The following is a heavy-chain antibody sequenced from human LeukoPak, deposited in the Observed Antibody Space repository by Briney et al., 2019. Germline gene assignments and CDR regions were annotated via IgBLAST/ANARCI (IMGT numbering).Heavy chain of an antibody. CDR1: GGSISSGSYH. Sequence: KSSQTLSLTCTVSGGSISSGSYHWSWIRQPAGKGLEWIGRIYTSGSTNYNPSLKSRVTISVDTSKNQFSLKLSSVTPADTAVYYCARDTFRHSSFDLWGRGTLVTVSS. J-gene: IGHJ2*01. V-gene: IGHV4-61*02. D-gene: IGHD2/OR15-2a*01. CDR3: ARDTFRHSSFDL. CDR2: IYTSGST.